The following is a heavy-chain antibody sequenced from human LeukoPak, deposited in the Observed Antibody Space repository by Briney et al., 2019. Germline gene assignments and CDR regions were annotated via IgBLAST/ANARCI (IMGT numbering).Heavy chain of an antibody. J-gene: IGHJ5*02. CDR2: ISGGGGTT. CDR1: GFTFISYA. V-gene: IGHV3-23*01. CDR3: AKDQGYGFPTPAYWTA. D-gene: IGHD5-18*01. Sequence: GGSLRLSCAASGFTFISYAMSWVRPAPGKGLEWVSTISGGGGTTYYADSVKGRFTISRDESSNTLYLQMNSLRAEDTAVYYCAKDQGYGFPTPAYWTAWGQGTLVTVSS.